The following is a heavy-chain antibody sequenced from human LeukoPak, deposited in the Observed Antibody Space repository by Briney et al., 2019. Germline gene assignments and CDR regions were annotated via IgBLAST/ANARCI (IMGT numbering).Heavy chain of an antibody. J-gene: IGHJ3*02. CDR3: ARVGATYDAFDI. CDR1: GGSISSYY. CDR2: IYYSGST. D-gene: IGHD1-26*01. V-gene: IGHV4-59*01. Sequence: PSETLSLTCTVSGGSISSYYWSWIRQPPGKGLEWIGYIYYSGSTNYNPSLKSRGTISVDTSKNQFSLKLSSVTAADTAVYYCARVGATYDAFDIWGQGTMVTVSS.